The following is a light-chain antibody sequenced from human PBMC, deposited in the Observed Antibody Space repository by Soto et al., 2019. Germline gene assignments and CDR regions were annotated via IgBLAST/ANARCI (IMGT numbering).Light chain of an antibody. CDR2: DAS. CDR3: QQYTSYSRA. J-gene: IGKJ1*01. Sequence: DIQMTQSPSTLSASVGDRVTITCRASQSISHFVAWYQQKPGKVPKLLIYDASNLGSGVPSRFSGSGSGTDFTLTISGLQPDDFTTYYCQQYTSYSRAFGQGTKVDLK. V-gene: IGKV1-5*01. CDR1: QSISHF.